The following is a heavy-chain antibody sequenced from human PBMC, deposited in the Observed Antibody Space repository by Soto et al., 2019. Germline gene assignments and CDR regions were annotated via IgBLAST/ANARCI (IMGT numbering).Heavy chain of an antibody. D-gene: IGHD3-22*01. V-gene: IGHV4-34*01. CDR1: GGSFSGQS. J-gene: IGHJ5*01. CDR2: INHSGRV. Sequence: QVQLQQWGAGLLKSSETLSLTCAVYGGSFSGQSWTWIRQSPGKGLEWIGDINHSGRVNYSPSLKSRVTISLDPSKNQFSLTLSAVTAADTAMYYCSTRAYDTNGYYRFDPWGQGTLVTVSS. CDR3: STRAYDTNGYYRFDP.